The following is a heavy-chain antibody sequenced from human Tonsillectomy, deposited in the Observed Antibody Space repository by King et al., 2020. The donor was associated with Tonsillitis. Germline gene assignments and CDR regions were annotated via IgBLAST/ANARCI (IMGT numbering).Heavy chain of an antibody. J-gene: IGHJ3*01. D-gene: IGHD2-15*01. V-gene: IGHV4-59*01. Sequence: QLQESGPGLVKSSETLSLTCTVSDGSIAKNYWSWIRQPPGKGLEWIGNVDDSGITKYNTSLTGRVTVSIDTSKSQFSLRLSSLTAADTAVYFCARDFTPLRDAFDFWAQGTVVRVSS. CDR3: ARDFTPLRDAFDF. CDR2: VDDSGIT. CDR1: DGSIAKNY.